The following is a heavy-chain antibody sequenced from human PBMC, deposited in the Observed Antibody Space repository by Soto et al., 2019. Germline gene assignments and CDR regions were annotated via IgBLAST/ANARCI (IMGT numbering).Heavy chain of an antibody. CDR1: GYTFTSYV. CDR3: ASGVTGDGSHFDY. J-gene: IGHJ4*02. V-gene: IGHV7-4-1*02. Sequence: ASVKVSCKASGYTFTSYVMNWVRQAPGQGLEWVGWSNTNTGNPTYAQSFTERFVFSLDTSVSKAYLQISSLKAEYTAVYYCASGVTGDGSHFDYWGQGTRVTVSS. CDR2: SNTNTGNP. D-gene: IGHD7-27*01.